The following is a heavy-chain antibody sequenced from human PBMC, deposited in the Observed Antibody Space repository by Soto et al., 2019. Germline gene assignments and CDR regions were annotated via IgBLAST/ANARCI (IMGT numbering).Heavy chain of an antibody. Sequence: SETLSLTCTVSGGSITSYYWSWIRQPPGQGLEWIGFIHYSGSTKYNPSLKSRVSLSLDPSQNQLSLRLSPVTAADTAVYYCAKESAGSHKNNWFAPWGQGTLVTVSS. V-gene: IGHV4-59*13. J-gene: IGHJ5*02. CDR3: AKESAGSHKNNWFAP. CDR2: IHYSGST. CDR1: GGSITSYY.